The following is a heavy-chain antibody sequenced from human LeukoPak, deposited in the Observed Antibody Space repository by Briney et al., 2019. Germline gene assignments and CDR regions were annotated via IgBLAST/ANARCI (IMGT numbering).Heavy chain of an antibody. V-gene: IGHV1-18*01. Sequence: ASVKVSCKASGYTFTSYGISWVRQAPGQGLEWMGWISAYNGNTNYAQKLQGRVTMTTDTSTSTAYMELSRLRSDDTAVYYCARVPATRDGYNWDAFDIWGQGTMVTVSS. D-gene: IGHD5-24*01. J-gene: IGHJ3*02. CDR3: ARVPATRDGYNWDAFDI. CDR2: ISAYNGNT. CDR1: GYTFTSYG.